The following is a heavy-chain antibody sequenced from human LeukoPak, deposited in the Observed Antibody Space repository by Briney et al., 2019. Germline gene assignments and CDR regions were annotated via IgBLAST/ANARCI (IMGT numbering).Heavy chain of an antibody. D-gene: IGHD6-19*01. Sequence: ASVKVSCKASGYTFTGYYMHWVRQAPGQGLEWMGWINPNSGDTNYAQKFQGRVTMTRDTSISTAYMELSRLRSDDTAVYYCARVISNSQWLVDYWGQGTLVTVSS. CDR2: INPNSGDT. CDR3: ARVISNSQWLVDY. J-gene: IGHJ4*02. CDR1: GYTFTGYY. V-gene: IGHV1-2*02.